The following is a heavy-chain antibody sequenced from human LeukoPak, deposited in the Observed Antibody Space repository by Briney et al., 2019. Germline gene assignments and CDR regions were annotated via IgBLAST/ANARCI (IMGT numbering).Heavy chain of an antibody. CDR1: GYAFTRYY. V-gene: IGHV1-46*01. CDR3: ARLGSGEDDGGWVDY. D-gene: IGHD3-10*01. Sequence: ASVKVSCKASGYAFTRYYIHWVRHAPGQGLEWMGIISPSGGSTSNAQKFQGRVTMTGDTSTSTVYMELSSLRSEDTAVYYCARLGSGEDDGGWVDYWGQGTLVTVSS. CDR2: ISPSGGST. J-gene: IGHJ4*02.